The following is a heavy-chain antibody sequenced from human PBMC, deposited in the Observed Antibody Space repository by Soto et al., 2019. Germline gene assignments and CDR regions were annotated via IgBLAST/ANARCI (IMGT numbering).Heavy chain of an antibody. CDR3: ARGGHYGDYPRQYYYYYGMDV. CDR1: GFTFSSYD. Sequence: EVQLVESGGGLVQPGGSLRLSCAASGFTFSSYDMHWVRQATGKGLEWVSAIGTAGDPYYPGSVKGRFTISRENAKNSLYLQMNSRRAGDTAVYYCARGGHYGDYPRQYYYYYGMDVWGQGTTVTVSS. D-gene: IGHD4-17*01. J-gene: IGHJ6*02. V-gene: IGHV3-13*05. CDR2: IGTAGDP.